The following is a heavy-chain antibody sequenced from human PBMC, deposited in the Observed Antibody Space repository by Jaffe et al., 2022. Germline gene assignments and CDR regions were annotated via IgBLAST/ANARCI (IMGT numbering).Heavy chain of an antibody. CDR3: ARRHTPGDDILTGYYTLSYYYYYYMDV. J-gene: IGHJ6*03. CDR1: GYTFTSYA. V-gene: IGHV7-4-1*02. Sequence: QVQLVQSGSELKKPGASVKVSCKASGYTFTSYAMNWVRQAPGQGLEWMGWINTNTGNPTYAQGFTGRFVFSLDTSVSTAYLQISSLKAEDTAVYYCARRHTPGDDILTGYYTLSYYYYYYMDVWGKGTTVTVSS. CDR2: INTNTGNP. D-gene: IGHD3-9*01.